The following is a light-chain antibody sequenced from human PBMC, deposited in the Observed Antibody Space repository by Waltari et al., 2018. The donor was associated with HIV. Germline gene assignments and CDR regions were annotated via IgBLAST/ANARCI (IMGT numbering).Light chain of an antibody. CDR1: PGAVTSGYY. Sequence: QTVVTQEPSLTVSPGGTVTLTCASSPGAVTSGYYPGWFQQRPGQAPRALIYNTTNRHSWTPARFSGSLLGGKAALTLSGVQPEDEAEYYCLLYYGGAVVFGGGTKLTVL. CDR3: LLYYGGAVV. J-gene: IGLJ2*01. V-gene: IGLV7-43*01. CDR2: NTT.